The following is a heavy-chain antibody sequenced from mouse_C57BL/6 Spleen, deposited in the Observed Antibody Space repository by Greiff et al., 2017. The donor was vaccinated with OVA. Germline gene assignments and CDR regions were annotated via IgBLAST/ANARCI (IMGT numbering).Heavy chain of an antibody. D-gene: IGHD1-1*01. V-gene: IGHV1-69*01. J-gene: IGHJ1*03. Sequence: VQLQQPGAELVMPGASVKLSCKASGYTFTSYWMHWVKQRPGQGLEWIGEIDPSDSYTNYNQKFKGKSTLTVDKSSSTAYMQLSSLTSEDSAVYYCARNYGRRYFDVWGTGTTVTVSS. CDR1: GYTFTSYW. CDR2: IDPSDSYT. CDR3: ARNYGRRYFDV.